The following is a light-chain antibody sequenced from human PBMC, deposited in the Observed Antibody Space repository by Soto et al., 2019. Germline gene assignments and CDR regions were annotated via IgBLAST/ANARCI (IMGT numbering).Light chain of an antibody. CDR3: QQTYSTWT. V-gene: IGKV1-39*01. CDR2: TTS. CDR1: QSISRY. J-gene: IGKJ1*01. Sequence: DIQMTQSPSSLSASVGDRVTITCRASQSISRYLNWYQQKPGKAPKLLIYTTSSLQSGVPSRFSGSGSGTDFTLTISSLHPGDFATYYCQQTYSTWTFGQGTKVDIK.